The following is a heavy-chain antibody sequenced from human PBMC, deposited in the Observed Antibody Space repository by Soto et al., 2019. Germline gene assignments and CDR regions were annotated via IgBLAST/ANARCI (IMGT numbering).Heavy chain of an antibody. CDR2: MNPNSGNT. Sequence: ASVKVSCKASGYTFTSYDIDWVRQATGQGLEWMGWMNPNSGNTGYAQKFQGRVTMTRNTSISTAYMELSSLRAEDTAVYYCASSYGSGYRAFDYWGQGALVTVSS. J-gene: IGHJ4*02. CDR1: GYTFTSYD. D-gene: IGHD3-10*01. CDR3: ASSYGSGYRAFDY. V-gene: IGHV1-8*01.